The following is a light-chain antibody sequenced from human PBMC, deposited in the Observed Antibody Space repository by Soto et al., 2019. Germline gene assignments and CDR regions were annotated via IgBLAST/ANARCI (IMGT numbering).Light chain of an antibody. Sequence: IQCTQSPSSLSAPVGDRVTITCRASQDIGFYLAWYRQKPGKAPNLLIYAASSLQRGVPSRFSGSGSGTEFTLTIRSLQPYDFATYYCQQYNSYSPRTFGQGTKV. V-gene: IGKV1-16*01. CDR1: QDIGFY. CDR2: AAS. CDR3: QQYNSYSPRT. J-gene: IGKJ1*01.